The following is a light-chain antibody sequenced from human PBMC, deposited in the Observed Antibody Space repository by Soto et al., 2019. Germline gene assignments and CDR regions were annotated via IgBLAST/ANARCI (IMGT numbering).Light chain of an antibody. CDR2: EVT. CDR3: SSYTSSSRYI. Sequence: QSALTQPPSVSGSPGQSVTISCTGTSSDVGRYDRVSWYQQSPGTAPKLIIYEVTNRPSGVPDRFSGSKSGNTASLTISGLQGEDEADFYCSSYTSSSRYIFGTGTKVTVL. J-gene: IGLJ1*01. V-gene: IGLV2-18*02. CDR1: SSDVGRYDR.